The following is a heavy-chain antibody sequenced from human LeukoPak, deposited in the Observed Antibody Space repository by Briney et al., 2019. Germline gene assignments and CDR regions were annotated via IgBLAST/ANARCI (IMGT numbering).Heavy chain of an antibody. CDR3: ARVSLGMATIRPLDY. D-gene: IGHD5-24*01. CDR2: INLSGGST. J-gene: IGHJ4*02. V-gene: IGHV1-46*01. Sequence: ASVKVSCKASGYTFTSYHMHWVRQAPGQGLEWMGKINLSGGSTTYAQKFQGRVTITRDTSASTAYMELSSLRSEDTAVYYCARVSLGMATIRPLDYWGQGTLVTVSS. CDR1: GYTFTSYH.